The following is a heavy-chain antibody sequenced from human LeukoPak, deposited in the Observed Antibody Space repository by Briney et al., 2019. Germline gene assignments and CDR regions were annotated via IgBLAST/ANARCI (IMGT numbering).Heavy chain of an antibody. Sequence: GGSLRLSCAVSGFTFSSYSMNWVRQAPGKGLEWVSSISSSSSYIYYADSVKGRFTISRDNAKNSLYLQMNSLRAEDTAVYYCARDLPPRAYYGMDVWGQGTTVTVSS. J-gene: IGHJ6*02. V-gene: IGHV3-21*01. CDR2: ISSSSSYI. CDR3: ARDLPPRAYYGMDV. CDR1: GFTFSSYS.